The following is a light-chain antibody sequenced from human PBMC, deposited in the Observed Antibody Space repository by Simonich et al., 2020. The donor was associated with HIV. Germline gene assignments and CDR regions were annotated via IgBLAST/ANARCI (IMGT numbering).Light chain of an antibody. CDR1: QSVSSY. CDR3: QQSYSTPRT. V-gene: IGKV3-15*01. J-gene: IGKJ1*01. CDR2: GAS. Sequence: EIVLTQSPATLSLSPGERATLSCRASQSVSSYLAWYQQKPGQAPRLLISGASTRATGIPARFSGSGSGTEFTLTISSLQSEDFVTYYCQQSYSTPRTFGQGTKVEIK.